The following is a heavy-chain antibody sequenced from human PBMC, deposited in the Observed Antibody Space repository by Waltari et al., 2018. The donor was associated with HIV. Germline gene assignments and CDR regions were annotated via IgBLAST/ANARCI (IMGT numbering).Heavy chain of an antibody. CDR2: NYDGGNI. CDR3: ARGGGYGSPPAY. V-gene: IGHV4-59*12. Sequence: QVKLHESGPGLVQSSETLSLTCHVSGGSISGYYWHWLRQSPGRGLEWIGYNYDGGNITYSPCFNVRCSISVDTARSQVVLSLAYVTAVDTAVYFCARGGGYGSPPAYWGQGSFVTVS. CDR1: GGSISGYY. J-gene: IGHJ4*01. D-gene: IGHD5-12*01.